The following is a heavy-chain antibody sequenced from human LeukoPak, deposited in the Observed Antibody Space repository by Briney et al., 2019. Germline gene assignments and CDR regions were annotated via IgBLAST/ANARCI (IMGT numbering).Heavy chain of an antibody. J-gene: IGHJ4*02. Sequence: GGSLRLSCAASGFTFIHGWMSWVRQPPGKGLEWVSRIKSSDYGGTTEHAAPVKGIFSISRDDSKNTVYLQMDNLKTEDTAVYYCTTDLSGIAGNYWGQGTQVTVSP. V-gene: IGHV3-15*01. CDR2: IKSSDYGGTT. CDR1: GFTFIHGW. CDR3: TTDLSGIAGNY. D-gene: IGHD3-10*01.